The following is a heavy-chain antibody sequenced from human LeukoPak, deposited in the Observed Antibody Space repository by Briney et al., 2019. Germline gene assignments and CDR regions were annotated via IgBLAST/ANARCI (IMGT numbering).Heavy chain of an antibody. CDR2: IKQDGSEK. Sequence: GGSLRLSCAASGFTFSSYWMSWVRQAPGKGLEWVANIKQDGSEKYYVDSVKGRFTISRDNSKNTLYLQMNSLRAEDTAVYYCARDTYTSGWYAGWNYWGQGTLVTVSS. D-gene: IGHD6-19*01. V-gene: IGHV3-7*03. CDR1: GFTFSSYW. CDR3: ARDTYTSGWYAGWNY. J-gene: IGHJ4*02.